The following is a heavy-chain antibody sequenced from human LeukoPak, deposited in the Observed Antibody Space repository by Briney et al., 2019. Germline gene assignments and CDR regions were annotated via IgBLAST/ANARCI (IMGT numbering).Heavy chain of an antibody. CDR2: IYYSGST. CDR1: GGSISSHY. Sequence: SETLSLTCTVSGGSISSHYWSWIRQPPGKRLEWIGYIYYSGSTNYNPSLKSRVTISVDTSKNQFSLKLSSVTAADTAVYYCATGPYCGGDCTVGAFDIWGQGTMVTVSS. CDR3: ATGPYCGGDCTVGAFDI. D-gene: IGHD2-21*02. V-gene: IGHV4-59*11. J-gene: IGHJ3*02.